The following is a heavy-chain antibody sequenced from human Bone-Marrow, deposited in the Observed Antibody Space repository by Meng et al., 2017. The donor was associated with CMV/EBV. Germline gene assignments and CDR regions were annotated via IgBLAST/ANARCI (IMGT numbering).Heavy chain of an antibody. D-gene: IGHD2-15*01. V-gene: IGHV1-2*02. J-gene: IGHJ4*02. CDR1: GYTFTSYG. CDR2: INPNSGGT. Sequence: ASVKVSCKASGYTFTSYGISWVRQAPGQGLEWMGWINPNSGGTNYAQKFQGRVTMTRDTSISTAYMELSRLRSDDTAVYFCATTRSTPYYFDSWGQGILFTVSS. CDR3: ATTRSTPYYFDS.